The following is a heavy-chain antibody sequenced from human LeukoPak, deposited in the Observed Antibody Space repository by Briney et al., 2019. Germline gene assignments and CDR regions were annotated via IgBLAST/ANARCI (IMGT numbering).Heavy chain of an antibody. Sequence: SETLSLTCAVYGGSFSGYYWSWIRQPPGKGLEWIGEINHSGSTNYNPSLKSRVTISVDTSKNQFSLKLSSVTAADTAVYYCARDLAAAGHPDAFDIWGQGTMVTVSS. V-gene: IGHV4-34*01. J-gene: IGHJ3*02. CDR3: ARDLAAAGHPDAFDI. D-gene: IGHD6-13*01. CDR2: INHSGST. CDR1: GGSFSGYY.